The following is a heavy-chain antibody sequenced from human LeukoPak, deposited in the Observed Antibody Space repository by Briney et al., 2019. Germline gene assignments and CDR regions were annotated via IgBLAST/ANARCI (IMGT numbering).Heavy chain of an antibody. J-gene: IGHJ3*02. CDR2: IYHGGST. V-gene: IGHV4-30-2*01. CDR1: GGSINSGGYS. D-gene: IGHD2-21*01. Sequence: SSETLSLTCAVSGGSINSGGYSWSWIRQPPGKGPEWIGYIYHGGSTHYSSSLKSRVTISVDKSKNQFSLNLYSVTAADTAVYYCARVAFYGAIPDDIWGQGTMVTVSS. CDR3: ARVAFYGAIPDDI.